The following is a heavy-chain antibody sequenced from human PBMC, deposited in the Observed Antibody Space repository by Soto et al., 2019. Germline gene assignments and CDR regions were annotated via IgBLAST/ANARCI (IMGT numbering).Heavy chain of an antibody. D-gene: IGHD3-22*01. Sequence: ASVKVSCKASGYTFTSYGISWVRQAPGQGLEWMGWISAYNGNTNYAQKLQGRVTMTTDTSTSTAYMELRSLRSDDTAVYYCARQIYDSDTGPNSQYYFDSWGQGTPVTVSS. CDR2: ISAYNGNT. J-gene: IGHJ4*02. CDR1: GYTFTSYG. V-gene: IGHV1-18*01. CDR3: ARQIYDSDTGPNSQYYFDS.